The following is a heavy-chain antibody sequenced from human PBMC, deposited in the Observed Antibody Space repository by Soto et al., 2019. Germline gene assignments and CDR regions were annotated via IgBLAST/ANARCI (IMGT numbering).Heavy chain of an antibody. CDR1: GFTLSNYA. V-gene: IGHV3-23*01. J-gene: IGHJ4*02. D-gene: IGHD6-6*01. CDR2: ISGSGGRI. Sequence: EVQLLESGGGLVQPGGSLRLSCAASGFTLSNYAMSWVRQAPGKGLEWVSTISGSGGRIYYADSVKGRFTISRDNSKNTLYLQMSSLRAEDTAVYYCGKTDGVEGQLVYSWGQGTLVTVSS. CDR3: GKTDGVEGQLVYS.